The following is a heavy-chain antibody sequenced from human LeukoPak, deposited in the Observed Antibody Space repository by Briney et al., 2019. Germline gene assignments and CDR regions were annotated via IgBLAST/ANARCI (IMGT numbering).Heavy chain of an antibody. D-gene: IGHD6-6*01. CDR1: GYIFTGYY. V-gene: IGHV1-2*02. Sequence: GASVKVSCKASGYIFTGYYMHWVRQAPGQGLEWMGWINPNSGGTNYAQKFQGRVTMTRDTSISTAYMELSRLRSDDTAVYYCARSTYSSSPDYWDQGTLVTVSS. CDR2: INPNSGGT. CDR3: ARSTYSSSPDY. J-gene: IGHJ4*02.